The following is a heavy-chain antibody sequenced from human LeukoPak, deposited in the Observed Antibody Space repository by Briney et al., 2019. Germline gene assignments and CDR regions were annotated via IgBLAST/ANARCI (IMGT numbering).Heavy chain of an antibody. CDR1: GGSISSYY. J-gene: IGHJ3*02. D-gene: IGHD3-22*01. CDR2: IYTSGST. CDR3: ARLIHGYYCDSSGYSTDAFDI. Sequence: SESLSLTCTVSGGSISSYYWSWIRQPPGKGLEWIGYIYTSGSTNYNPSLKSRVTISVDTSKNQFSLKLSSVTAADTAVYYCARLIHGYYCDSSGYSTDAFDIWGQGTMVTVSS. V-gene: IGHV4-4*09.